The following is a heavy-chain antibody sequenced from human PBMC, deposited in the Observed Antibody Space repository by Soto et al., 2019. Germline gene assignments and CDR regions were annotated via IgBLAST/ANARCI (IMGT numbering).Heavy chain of an antibody. CDR2: IKSRADGGTT. D-gene: IGHD6-19*01. J-gene: IGHJ4*02. CDR3: TTASQWLPPYS. Sequence: AGGPLRLSCAASGFTFTKAWMTWGGRTPGKGLEWVGRIKSRADGGTTDYAASVKDRFIVSRGDSNDTLYLHMNRLKTDDTAVYYCTTASQWLPPYSWGQGALVTVSS. CDR1: GFTFTKAW. V-gene: IGHV3-15*01.